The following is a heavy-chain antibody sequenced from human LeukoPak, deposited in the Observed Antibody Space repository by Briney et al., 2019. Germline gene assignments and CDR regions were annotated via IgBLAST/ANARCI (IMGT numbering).Heavy chain of an antibody. D-gene: IGHD3-22*01. CDR2: INSDGSST. V-gene: IGHV3-74*01. Sequence: GGSLRLSCTASGFTFSNYWTHWVRQAPGKGPVWVSRINSDGSSTSYADSVKGRFTISRDDAKNTLYLQMNSLRAEDTAVYYCARDLRPYYYDSSGYYYSFEPPGYWGQGTLVTVSS. CDR1: GFTFSNYW. J-gene: IGHJ4*02. CDR3: ARDLRPYYYDSSGYYYSFEPPGY.